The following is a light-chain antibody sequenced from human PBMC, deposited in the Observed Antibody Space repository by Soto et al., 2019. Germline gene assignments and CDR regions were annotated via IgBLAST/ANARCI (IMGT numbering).Light chain of an antibody. V-gene: IGLV2-8*01. CDR3: CSYAVTNNFV. J-gene: IGLJ2*01. Sequence: QSALTQPPSASGSPGQSVTISCTGTSSDVGGYNYVSWYQQHPGEAPKLMIYEVSKRPSGVPDRFSGSKSGNMASLTVSGLQAEDEADYYCCSYAVTNNFVFGGGTKVTVL. CDR2: EVS. CDR1: SSDVGGYNY.